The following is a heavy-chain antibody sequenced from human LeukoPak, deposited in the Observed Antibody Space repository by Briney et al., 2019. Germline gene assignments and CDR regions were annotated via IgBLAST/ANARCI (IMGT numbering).Heavy chain of an antibody. V-gene: IGHV3-30*03. CDR3: ARDGTVTYYFDY. CDR1: GFTLSRCS. CDR2: VSYDGSQK. Sequence: GGSLRLSCAASGFTLSRCSMNWVRQAPGKGLEWVATVSYDGSQKYYADSLKGRFTISKDNSKNTVYLQMNSLRAEDTAVYYCARDGTVTYYFDYWGQGTLVTVSS. J-gene: IGHJ4*02. D-gene: IGHD4-11*01.